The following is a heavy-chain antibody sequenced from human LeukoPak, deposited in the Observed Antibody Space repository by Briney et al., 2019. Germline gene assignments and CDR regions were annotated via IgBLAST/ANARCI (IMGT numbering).Heavy chain of an antibody. D-gene: IGHD3-22*01. CDR3: AIYYDSSGYARW. CDR1: GYSFTSYW. Sequence: NRGESLQISCKGSGYSFTSYWIGWVRQLPGKGLEWMGIIYPGDSDTRYSPSFQGQVTISADKSISTAYLQWSSLKASDTAMYYCAIYYDSSGYARWWGQGTLVTVSS. J-gene: IGHJ4*02. CDR2: IYPGDSDT. V-gene: IGHV5-51*01.